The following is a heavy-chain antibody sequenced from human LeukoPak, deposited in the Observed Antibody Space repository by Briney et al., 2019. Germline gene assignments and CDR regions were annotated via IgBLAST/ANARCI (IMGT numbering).Heavy chain of an antibody. Sequence: PGGSLRLSCAASGFTFSSYATGWVRQAPGKGLEWVSAISGSGGSTYYADSVKGRFTISRDNSKNTLYLQMNSLRAEDTAVYYCAKGAYGSGSYSFDYWGQGTLVTVSS. CDR1: GFTFSSYA. D-gene: IGHD3-10*01. CDR2: ISGSGGST. J-gene: IGHJ4*02. V-gene: IGHV3-23*01. CDR3: AKGAYGSGSYSFDY.